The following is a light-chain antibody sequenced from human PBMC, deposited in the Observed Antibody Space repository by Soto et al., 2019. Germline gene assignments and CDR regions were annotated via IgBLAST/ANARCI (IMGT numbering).Light chain of an antibody. V-gene: IGKV3-20*01. J-gene: IGKJ4*01. CDR2: GAS. CDR3: QQYGSSPLT. Sequence: EIVLTQSPGTLSLSPGERATLSCRASQSVSSSYLAWDQQKPGQAPRLLIYGASPRAPGIPDRFSGSGSGTDFSLTISRLESEDFAVYYCQQYGSSPLTCGGGTKVEIK. CDR1: QSVSSSY.